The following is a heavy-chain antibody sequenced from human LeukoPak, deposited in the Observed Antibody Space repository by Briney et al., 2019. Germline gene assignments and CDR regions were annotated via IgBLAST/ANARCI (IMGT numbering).Heavy chain of an antibody. J-gene: IGHJ4*02. CDR2: IKQDGSEK. CDR1: GFTFSSYW. Sequence: GGSLRLSCAASGFTFSSYWMSWVRQAPGKGLEWGANIKQDGSEKYYVDSVKGRFTISRDNAKNSLYLQMNSLRAEDTAVYYCARKRGYYYGSGSYYLFDYWGQGTLVTVSS. D-gene: IGHD3-10*01. V-gene: IGHV3-7*01. CDR3: ARKRGYYYGSGSYYLFDY.